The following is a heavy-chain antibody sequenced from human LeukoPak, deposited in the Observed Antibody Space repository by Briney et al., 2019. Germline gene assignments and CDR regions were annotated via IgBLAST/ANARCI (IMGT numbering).Heavy chain of an antibody. CDR2: IYFSGRT. CDR1: GDSVSRSDSY. Sequence: SETLSLTCSVSGDSVSRSDSYWDWIRQPPGKGLEWIGTIYFSGRTYYSPSLKSRVTMSVDPSNNQLSLNLRSVTAADTAVYYCARRRYYDGSGYLEWGQGTLLSVSS. CDR3: ARRRYYDGSGYLE. V-gene: IGHV4-39*01. D-gene: IGHD3-22*01. J-gene: IGHJ1*01.